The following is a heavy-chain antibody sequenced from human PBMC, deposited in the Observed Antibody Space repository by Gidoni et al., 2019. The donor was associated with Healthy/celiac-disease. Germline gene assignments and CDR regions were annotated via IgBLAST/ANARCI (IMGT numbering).Heavy chain of an antibody. J-gene: IGHJ4*02. CDR2: ISYDGSNK. V-gene: IGHV3-30*18. CDR3: AKGGCSSTSCYLLDY. D-gene: IGHD2-2*01. Sequence: QVQLVASGGGVVQPGRSLRLSCAASGFTFTSYGMHWVRQAPGKGLEWVAVISYDGSNKYYADSVKGRFTISRDNSKNTLYLQMNSLRAEDTAVYYCAKGGCSSTSCYLLDYWGQGTLVTVSS. CDR1: GFTFTSYG.